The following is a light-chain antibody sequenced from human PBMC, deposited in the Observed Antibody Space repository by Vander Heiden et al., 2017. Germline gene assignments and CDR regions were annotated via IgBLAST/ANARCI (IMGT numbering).Light chain of an antibody. CDR3: QQYYSYPFT. V-gene: IGKV1-8*01. CDR2: AAS. J-gene: IGKJ4*01. CDR1: QGISSY. Sequence: AIRMTQSPSSFSASTGDRVTITCRASQGISSYLAWYQQKPGKAPKLLIYAASTWQSGVPSRFSGSGSGTDFTLTISCLQSEDFATYYCQQYYSYPFTFGGGTKVDIK.